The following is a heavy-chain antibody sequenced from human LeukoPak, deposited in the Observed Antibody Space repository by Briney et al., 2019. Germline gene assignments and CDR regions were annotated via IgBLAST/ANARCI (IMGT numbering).Heavy chain of an antibody. D-gene: IGHD1-1*01. CDR3: ATARRAATGTGYYQYYYMDV. Sequence: ASVKASCKVSGYTLTELSMHWVRQAPGQGLEWMGGFDPEDGKTIYAQKFQGRVTMTEDTSTDTAYMELNSLTSEDTAVYYCATARRAATGTGYYQYYYMDVWGKGTTVTVSS. V-gene: IGHV1-24*01. CDR1: GYTLTELS. J-gene: IGHJ6*03. CDR2: FDPEDGKT.